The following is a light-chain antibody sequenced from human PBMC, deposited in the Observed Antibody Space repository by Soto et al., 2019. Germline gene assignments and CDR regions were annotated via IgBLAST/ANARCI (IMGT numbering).Light chain of an antibody. CDR2: GNG. Sequence: QSVLTQPPSASGTPGQRVTISCSGRSSNIGRNVANWYQQLPGAAPKLLIFGNGNRPSGVPDRFSGSKSGTSASLAISGLRPEDEADDYCAAWDDSLNGVVFGGGTKLTVL. CDR1: SSNIGRNV. CDR3: AAWDDSLNGVV. V-gene: IGLV1-44*01. J-gene: IGLJ3*02.